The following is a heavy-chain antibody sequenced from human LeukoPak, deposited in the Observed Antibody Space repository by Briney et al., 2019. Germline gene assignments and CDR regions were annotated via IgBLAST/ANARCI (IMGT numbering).Heavy chain of an antibody. CDR2: ISSSSSSYI. Sequence: PGGSLRLSCAASGFAFSSYSMNWVRQAPGKGLEWVSSISSSSSSYIYYADSVEGRFTISRDNAKDSLYLQMNSLRAEDTAVYYCARDLEQWLNNCFDPWGQGTLVTVSS. D-gene: IGHD6-19*01. CDR3: ARDLEQWLNNCFDP. V-gene: IGHV3-21*01. CDR1: GFAFSSYS. J-gene: IGHJ5*02.